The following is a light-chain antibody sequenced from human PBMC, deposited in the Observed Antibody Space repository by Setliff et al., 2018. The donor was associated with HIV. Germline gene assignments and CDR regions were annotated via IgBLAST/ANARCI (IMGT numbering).Light chain of an antibody. CDR2: EVS. V-gene: IGLV2-23*02. CDR3: CSYAGSRTYV. Sequence: ALTQPASVSGSPGQSITLSCTGTSSDVGSYNLVSWYQHHPGKAPKLMIYEVSKRPSGVSNRFSGSKSGNTASLTISGLQAEDGADYYCCSYAGSRTYVFGTGAKVTGL. CDR1: SSDVGSYNL. J-gene: IGLJ1*01.